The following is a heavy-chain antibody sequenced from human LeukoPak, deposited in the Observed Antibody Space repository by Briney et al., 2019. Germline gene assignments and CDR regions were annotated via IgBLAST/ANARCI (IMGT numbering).Heavy chain of an antibody. CDR1: GFTFSSYA. V-gene: IGHV3-23*01. CDR3: AKDLGCRITSCYGGPLDY. J-gene: IGHJ4*02. D-gene: IGHD2-2*01. CDR2: ISGSGGST. Sequence: GGSLRLSCAAPGFTFSSYAMSWFRQAPGKGLEWVSAISGSGGSTYYADSVKGRFTISRDNSKNTLYLQMNSLRAEDTAVYYCAKDLGCRITSCYGGPLDYWGQGTLVTVSS.